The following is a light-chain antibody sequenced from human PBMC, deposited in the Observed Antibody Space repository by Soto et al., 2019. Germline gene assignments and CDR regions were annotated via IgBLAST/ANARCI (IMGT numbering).Light chain of an antibody. CDR2: EVI. CDR3: SSYADSTTVV. CDR1: SSDVDSYNP. V-gene: IGLV2-23*02. Sequence: QSVLTQPASVSGSPGQSITISCTGTSSDVDSYNPVSWYQQYPGRAPKLVIYEVIKRPSGVSNRFSGSMSGNTASLTISGLRAEDEADYYCSSYADSTTVVFGGGTKLTVL. J-gene: IGLJ3*02.